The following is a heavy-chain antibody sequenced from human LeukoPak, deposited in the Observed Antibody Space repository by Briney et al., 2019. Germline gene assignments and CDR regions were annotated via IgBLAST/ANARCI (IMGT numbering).Heavy chain of an antibody. CDR3: ARGRLTVADPDYFNY. Sequence: GGSLRLSCAASGFTFSTYPMYWVRQAPGKGLEWVSAISDTGGGTYYPDSVKGRFTISRDNSKSTLYLQMNSLRTEDTAVYYCARGRLTVADPDYFNYWGQGTLLTVSS. CDR2: ISDTGGGT. D-gene: IGHD6-19*01. J-gene: IGHJ4*02. V-gene: IGHV3-23*01. CDR1: GFTFSTYP.